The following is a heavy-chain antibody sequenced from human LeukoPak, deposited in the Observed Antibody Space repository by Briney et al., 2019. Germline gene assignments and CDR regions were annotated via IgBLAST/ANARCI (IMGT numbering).Heavy chain of an antibody. Sequence: SETLSLTCAVYGGSFSGYYWSWIRQPPGKGLEWIGEINHSGSTNYNPSLKSRVTISVDTSKNQFSLKLSSVTAADTAVYYCAPLVGATSWFDPWGQGTLVTVSS. CDR3: APLVGATSWFDP. CDR1: GGSFSGYY. J-gene: IGHJ5*02. CDR2: INHSGST. D-gene: IGHD1-26*01. V-gene: IGHV4-34*01.